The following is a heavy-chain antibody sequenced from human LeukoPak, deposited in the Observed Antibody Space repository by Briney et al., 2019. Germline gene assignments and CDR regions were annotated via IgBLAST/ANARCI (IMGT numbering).Heavy chain of an antibody. D-gene: IGHD3-9*01. J-gene: IGHJ4*02. CDR1: GFTFGSYA. CDR3: ARDLTPGSPDYYVS. Sequence: GGSLTLSCATYGFTFGSYAMPWVRQAPGKGLEWVAVIAHDETNRFYADSVRGRFTISRDNSMNTLYLRMNSLRPDYKSVYFCARDLTPGSPDYYVSWGQVTLVTVSS. V-gene: IGHV3-30*04. CDR2: IAHDETNR.